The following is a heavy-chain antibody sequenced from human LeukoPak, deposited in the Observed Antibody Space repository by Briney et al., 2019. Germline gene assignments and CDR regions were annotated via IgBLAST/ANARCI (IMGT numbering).Heavy chain of an antibody. CDR1: GFTFSTYG. J-gene: IGHJ3*02. CDR2: IRYDGSNK. V-gene: IGHV3-30*02. CDR3: GKDSSSYYYDSSGYYLSDI. Sequence: GGSLRLSCAASGFTFSTYGMHWVRQAPGKGLEWVAFIRYDGSNKYYADSVKGRFTISRDNSKNTLYLQMNSLRAEHTPVYYCGKDSSSYYYDSSGYYLSDIWGQRTMVTVSS. D-gene: IGHD3-22*01.